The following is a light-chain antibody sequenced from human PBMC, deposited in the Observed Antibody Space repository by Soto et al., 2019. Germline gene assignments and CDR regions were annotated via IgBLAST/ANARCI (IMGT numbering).Light chain of an antibody. Sequence: EIVLTQSPGTLSLPPGERATLSCRASQSVSSSYLAWYQQKPGQAPRLLIYGASNRATGIPDRFSGSGSGTDFTLTISRLEPEDFAVYYCQQYGSSRTFGQGTKVDIK. CDR3: QQYGSSRT. J-gene: IGKJ1*01. V-gene: IGKV3-20*01. CDR1: QSVSSSY. CDR2: GAS.